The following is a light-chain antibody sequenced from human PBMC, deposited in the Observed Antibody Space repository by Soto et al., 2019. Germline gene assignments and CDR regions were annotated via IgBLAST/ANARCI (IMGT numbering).Light chain of an antibody. CDR1: SSDVGGYDY. Sequence: QSALTQPASVSGSPGQSITISCTGTSSDVGGYDYVSWYQLHPGKAPKLMVFEVSNRPSGVSYRFSGSKSGNTASLTISGLQAEDEADYFCSSYAGRNNLGVFGTGTKLTVL. V-gene: IGLV2-14*01. CDR2: EVS. J-gene: IGLJ1*01. CDR3: SSYAGRNNLGV.